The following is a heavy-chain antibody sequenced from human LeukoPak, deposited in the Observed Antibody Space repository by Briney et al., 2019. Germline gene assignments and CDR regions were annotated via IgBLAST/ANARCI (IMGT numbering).Heavy chain of an antibody. V-gene: IGHV1-46*01. CDR3: ATGYCSSTNCRIDY. J-gene: IGHJ4*02. D-gene: IGHD2-2*03. CDR2: INPSGDRT. Sequence: ASVKVSCKASGYSFTTYFLHWVRQAPGQGLEWMGIINPSGDRTTYARKFQGRVTMTRDTSTSTVYMELSSLRSEDTAVYYCATGYCSSTNCRIDYWGQGTLVSVSS. CDR1: GYSFTTYF.